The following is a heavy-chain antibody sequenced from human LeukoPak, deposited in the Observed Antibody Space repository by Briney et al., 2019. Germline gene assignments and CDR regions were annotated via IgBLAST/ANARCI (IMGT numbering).Heavy chain of an antibody. J-gene: IGHJ4*02. D-gene: IGHD7-27*01. CDR3: TRRWGIDY. Sequence: QPGRSLRLSCTTSGFTFGAYAMSWVRQAPGKGLEWVGFIGSKSYGGTTEYAASVKGRFTISRDDSKSIAYLQMNSLKTEDTAVYYCTRRWGIDYWGQGTLVTVSS. CDR2: IGSKSYGGTT. CDR1: GFTFGAYA. V-gene: IGHV3-49*04.